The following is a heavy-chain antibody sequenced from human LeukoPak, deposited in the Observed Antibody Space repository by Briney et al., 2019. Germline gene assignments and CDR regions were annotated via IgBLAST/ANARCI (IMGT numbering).Heavy chain of an antibody. CDR3: AKDQTAADPDAFDI. CDR2: ISWNSGSI. CDR1: GFTFDDYA. J-gene: IGHJ3*02. Sequence: PGGSLRLSCAGSGFTFDDYAMHWVRQAPGKGLEWVSGISWNSGSIGYADSVKGRFTISRDNAKNSLYLQMNSLRAEDTALYYCAKDQTAADPDAFDIWGQGTMVTVSS. V-gene: IGHV3-9*01. D-gene: IGHD6-13*01.